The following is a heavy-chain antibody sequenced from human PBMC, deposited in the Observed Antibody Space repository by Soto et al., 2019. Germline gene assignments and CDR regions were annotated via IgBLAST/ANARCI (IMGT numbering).Heavy chain of an antibody. J-gene: IGHJ3*01. CDR3: VREDSAWDSRGSFDF. CDR1: AFTFTNYA. CDR2: ISGSGGSA. D-gene: IGHD6-19*01. Sequence: EVQLLESGGGLVRPGGSLRLSCAASAFTFTNYAMNWVRQAPGKGLEWGAVISGSGGSASYADSVQGRFTISRDNSKNTLYLQMNSLRVEDTARYYCVREDSAWDSRGSFDFWGRGTVVTVS. V-gene: IGHV3-23*01.